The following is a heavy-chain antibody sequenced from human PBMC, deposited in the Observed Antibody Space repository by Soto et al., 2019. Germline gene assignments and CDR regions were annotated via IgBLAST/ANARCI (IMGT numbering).Heavy chain of an antibody. CDR2: IYYSGST. V-gene: IGHV4-39*01. CDR1: GGSISSSSYY. D-gene: IGHD3-3*01. CDR3: ARQGSDFWSGYYSN. J-gene: IGHJ4*02. Sequence: QLQLQESGPGLVKPSETLSLTCTVSGGSISSSSYYWGWIRQPPGKGLEWIGSIYYSGSTYSNPSLKSRVTISVDTSMNQCSLKLSSVTAADTAVYYCARQGSDFWSGYYSNWGQGTLVTVSS.